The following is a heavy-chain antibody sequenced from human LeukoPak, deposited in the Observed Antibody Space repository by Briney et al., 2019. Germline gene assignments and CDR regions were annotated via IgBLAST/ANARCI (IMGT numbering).Heavy chain of an antibody. D-gene: IGHD3-10*01. V-gene: IGHV1-2*02. J-gene: IGHJ4*02. CDR3: ARSRGLLWFGELSVDY. Sequence: PRASVKVSCKASGYTFTGYYMHWVRQAPGQGLEWVGWINPNSGGTNYAQKFQGRVTMTTDTSTSTAYMELRSLRSDDTAVYYCARSRGLLWFGELSVDYWGQGTLVTVSS. CDR1: GYTFTGYY. CDR2: INPNSGGT.